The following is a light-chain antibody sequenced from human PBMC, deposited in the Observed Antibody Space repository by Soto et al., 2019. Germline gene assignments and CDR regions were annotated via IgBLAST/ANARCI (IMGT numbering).Light chain of an antibody. CDR2: GAS. CDR3: QLYSNSPPMYT. J-gene: IGKJ2*01. V-gene: IGKV3-15*01. CDR1: QAISSN. Sequence: EIVMTQSPATLSVSRGERATLSCRANQAISSNVAWYQQKPGQAPRLLIYGASTRATGIPDRFSGSGSGTEFTLTISSLQSEDFAVYYCQLYSNSPPMYTFGQGTKVDIK.